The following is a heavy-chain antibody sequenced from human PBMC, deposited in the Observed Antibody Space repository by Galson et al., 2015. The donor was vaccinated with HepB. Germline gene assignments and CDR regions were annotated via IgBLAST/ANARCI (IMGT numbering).Heavy chain of an antibody. J-gene: IGHJ4*02. V-gene: IGHV3-30*18. Sequence: SLRLSCAASGFTFSYYGMHWVRQPPGKGLEWVAVISYDGSNKYYADSVKGRFTISRDNSKNTLYLQMNSLRAEDTAVYYCAKSRPAARGVIGYFDYWGQGTLVTVSS. CDR2: ISYDGSNK. D-gene: IGHD3-10*01. CDR1: GFTFSYYG. CDR3: AKSRPAARGVIGYFDY.